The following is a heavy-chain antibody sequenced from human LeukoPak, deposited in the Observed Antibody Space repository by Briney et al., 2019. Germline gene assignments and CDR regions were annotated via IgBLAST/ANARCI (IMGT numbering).Heavy chain of an antibody. V-gene: IGHV4-59*11. Sequence: SETLSLTCTVSGGSISSHYWSWIRQPPGKGLEWIGYIYYGGSTNYNPSLKSRATISVDTSKNQFSLKLSSVTAADTAVYYCAREDYYYYYMDVWGKGTTVTVSS. J-gene: IGHJ6*03. CDR2: IYYGGST. CDR3: AREDYYYYYMDV. CDR1: GGSISSHY.